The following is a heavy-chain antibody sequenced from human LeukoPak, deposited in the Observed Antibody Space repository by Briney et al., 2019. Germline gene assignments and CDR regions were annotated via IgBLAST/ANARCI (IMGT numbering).Heavy chain of an antibody. Sequence: SETLSLTCTVSGGSISYYYWSWIRQPPGKGLEWIGYIYYTGSTTYNPSLQSRVTISVDTSKNQFSLRLSSVTAADTAVYYCASLYSDHYSYYFDSWGQGTLVTVSS. CDR3: ASLYSDHYSYYFDS. V-gene: IGHV4-59*01. CDR1: GGSISYYY. CDR2: IYYTGST. D-gene: IGHD3-22*01. J-gene: IGHJ4*02.